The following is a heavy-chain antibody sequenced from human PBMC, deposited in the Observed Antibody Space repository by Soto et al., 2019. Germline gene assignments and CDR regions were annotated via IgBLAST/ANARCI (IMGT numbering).Heavy chain of an antibody. Sequence: PGGSLRLSCAASGFIFRNYGMHWVRQAPGKGLEWVAIIWYDGREEYYADSVKGRFTISRDNSKNTLYLQMNSLRAEDTAVYYCAKDKGYCSGGSCYFDYWGQGT. CDR3: AKDKGYCSGGSCYFDY. D-gene: IGHD2-15*01. V-gene: IGHV3-33*06. CDR1: GFIFRNYG. J-gene: IGHJ4*02. CDR2: IWYDGREE.